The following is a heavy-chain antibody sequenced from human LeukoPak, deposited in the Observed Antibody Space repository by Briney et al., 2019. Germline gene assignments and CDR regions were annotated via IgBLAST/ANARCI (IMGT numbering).Heavy chain of an antibody. CDR3: ARGVEPLAANTLAY. CDR2: LYSDGNT. CDR1: GFTFSSYS. V-gene: IGHV3-53*01. D-gene: IGHD1-14*01. Sequence: GGSLRLSCAASGFTFSSYSMNWVRQAPEKGLEWVSVLYSDGNTKYADSVQGRFTISRDNSKNTLYLEMNSLSPDDTAVYYCARGVEPLAANTLAYWGQGTLVTVSS. J-gene: IGHJ4*02.